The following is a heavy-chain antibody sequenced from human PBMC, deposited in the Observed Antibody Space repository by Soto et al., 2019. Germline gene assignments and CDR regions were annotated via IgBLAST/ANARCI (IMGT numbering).Heavy chain of an antibody. V-gene: IGHV3-23*01. J-gene: IGHJ4*02. CDR2: IRGSGDNT. D-gene: IGHD2-2*01. CDR3: AKVSRGLRGVPAALN. CDR1: GHTFHSYP. Sequence: EVQLLESGGGLVQPGGSLRLSCVASGHTFHSYPMNWVRQAPGKGLEWVSYIRGSGDNTYYADSVRGRYTISRDDSRDTLYLQMKSLRAEETAVYYCAKVSRGLRGVPAALNWGQGTAVTGSS.